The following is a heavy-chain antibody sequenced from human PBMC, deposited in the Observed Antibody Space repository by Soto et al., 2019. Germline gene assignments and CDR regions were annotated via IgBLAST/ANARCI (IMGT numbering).Heavy chain of an antibody. CDR1: GYTFTSYG. J-gene: IGHJ4*02. CDR2: INAYNGHT. D-gene: IGHD1-26*01. CDR3: AGGVGWEPFDS. Sequence: ASVKVSCKASGYTFTSYGISWVRQAPGQGLEWMGWINAYNGHTKYSQKLQGRVTMTTDTSTSTAYMELRSLRSDDTAVYYCAGGVGWEPFDSGGRGTLVPVPS. V-gene: IGHV1-18*01.